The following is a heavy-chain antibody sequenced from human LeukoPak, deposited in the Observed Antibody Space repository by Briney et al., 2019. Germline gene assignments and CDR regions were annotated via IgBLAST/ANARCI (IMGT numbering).Heavy chain of an antibody. CDR2: TSGSGGNT. CDR3: AKVGVMRSSGWFGGDYFDH. D-gene: IGHD6-19*01. CDR1: GFTFSSYA. Sequence: GGSLRLSCAASGFTFSSYAMSWVRQAPGKGLEWVSGTSGSGGNTYYADSVKGRFTISRDNSNNTLYLQMNSLRAEDTAVYYCAKVGVMRSSGWFGGDYFDHWGQGTLVTVSS. V-gene: IGHV3-23*01. J-gene: IGHJ4*02.